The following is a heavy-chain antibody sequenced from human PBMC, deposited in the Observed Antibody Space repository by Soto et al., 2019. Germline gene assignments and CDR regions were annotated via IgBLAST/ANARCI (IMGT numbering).Heavy chain of an antibody. V-gene: IGHV4-38-2*02. CDR2: IYPSVSS. CDR1: GFAISRGYY. D-gene: IGHD1-1*01. J-gene: IGHJ4*02. Sequence: LSLTCNVSGFAISRGYYWSWVRQPPGKGLEWIGSIYPSVSSYHNPSLESRLTLSIDTSKNQFTLKLASVTAADTALYYCAREKVGTTFFDNWGQGTQVTVSS. CDR3: AREKVGTTFFDN.